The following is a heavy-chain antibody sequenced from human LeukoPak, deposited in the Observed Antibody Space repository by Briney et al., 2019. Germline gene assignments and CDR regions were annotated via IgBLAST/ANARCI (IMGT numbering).Heavy chain of an antibody. CDR2: IYYSGST. CDR1: GGSISSNY. Sequence: SETLSLTCTVSGGSISSNYWSWIRQPPGKGLEWIGYIYYSGSTKYNPSLKSRVTMSVDTSKNQFSLKLSSVAAADTAVYYCARHLPKWGWDYWGQGTLVTVSS. V-gene: IGHV4-59*08. CDR3: ARHLPKWGWDY. J-gene: IGHJ4*02. D-gene: IGHD1-26*01.